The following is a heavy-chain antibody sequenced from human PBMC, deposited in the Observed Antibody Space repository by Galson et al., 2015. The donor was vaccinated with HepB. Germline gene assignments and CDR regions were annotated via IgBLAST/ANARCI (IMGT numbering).Heavy chain of an antibody. Sequence: SLRLSCAASGFAFDTHAMSWVRQAPGRGLEWISGISGNGDSTFYADSVKGRFTVSRDNSYNMLFLQMNSLRAEDAGLYFCAKGYGLFDSWGQGILVTVSS. V-gene: IGHV3-23*01. J-gene: IGHJ5*01. CDR2: ISGNGDST. D-gene: IGHD5-18*01. CDR1: GFAFDTHA. CDR3: AKGYGLFDS.